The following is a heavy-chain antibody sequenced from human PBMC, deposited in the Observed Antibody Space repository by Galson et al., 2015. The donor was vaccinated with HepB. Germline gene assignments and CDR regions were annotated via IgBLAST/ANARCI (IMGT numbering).Heavy chain of an antibody. V-gene: IGHV1-2*06. J-gene: IGHJ5*02. Sequence: SVKVSCKASGYTFTGYHMHWVRQAPGQGLEWMGRINPNSGGTSYAQKFQGRVTMTRDTSISTAYMELSRLRSDDTAVYYCARAAGAAAGTRNWFDPWGQGTLVTVSS. CDR1: GYTFTGYH. D-gene: IGHD6-13*01. CDR2: INPNSGGT. CDR3: ARAAGAAAGTRNWFDP.